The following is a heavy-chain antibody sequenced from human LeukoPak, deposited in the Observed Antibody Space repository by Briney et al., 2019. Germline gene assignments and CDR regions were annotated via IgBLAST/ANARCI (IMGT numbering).Heavy chain of an antibody. CDR3: AKEEEEWPRNPKGYFDS. CDR1: GFTFSNYA. J-gene: IGHJ4*02. V-gene: IGHV3-23*01. Sequence: GGSLRLSCAASGFTFSNYAINWVRQAPGKGLEWVSGISSTGLTTQYADSVKGRFTISRDNSKNTLFLQMNSLRAEDTAVYYCAKEEEEWPRNPKGYFDSWGQGTLVTVSP. D-gene: IGHD3-3*01. CDR2: ISSTGLTT.